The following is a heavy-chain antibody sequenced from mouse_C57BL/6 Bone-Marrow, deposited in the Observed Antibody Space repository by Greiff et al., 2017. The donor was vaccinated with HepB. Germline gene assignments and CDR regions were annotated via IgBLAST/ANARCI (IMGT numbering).Heavy chain of an antibody. V-gene: IGHV3-6*01. Sequence: EVQLVESGPGLVKPSQSLSLTCSVTGYSITSGYYWNWIRQFPGNKLEWMGYISYDGSNNYNPSLKNRISITRDTSKNQFFLKLNSVTTEDTATYYCARVGITTVYYYAMDYWGQGTSVTVSS. CDR2: ISYDGSN. CDR3: ARVGITTVYYYAMDY. D-gene: IGHD1-1*01. CDR1: GYSITSGYY. J-gene: IGHJ4*01.